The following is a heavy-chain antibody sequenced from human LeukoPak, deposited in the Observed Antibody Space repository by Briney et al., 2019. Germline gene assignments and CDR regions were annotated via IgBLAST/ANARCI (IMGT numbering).Heavy chain of an antibody. Sequence: SSETLSLTCTVSGGSISSSSYHWGWIRQPPGKGLEWIGSIYYSGSTYYNPSLKSRVTISVDTSKNQFSLKLSSVTAADTAVYYCASQSGQLVLVYWGQGTLVTVSS. V-gene: IGHV4-39*01. J-gene: IGHJ4*02. D-gene: IGHD6-6*01. CDR1: GGSISSSSYH. CDR3: ASQSGQLVLVY. CDR2: IYYSGST.